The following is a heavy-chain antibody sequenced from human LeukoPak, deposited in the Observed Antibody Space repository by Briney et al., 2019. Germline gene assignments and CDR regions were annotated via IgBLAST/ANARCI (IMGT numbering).Heavy chain of an antibody. CDR3: ARGGPSVAYSGSYTLTS. Sequence: GGSLRLSCAASGFAFSSYAMHWVRQAPGKGLEWVAVISYDGSNKYYADSVKGRFTISRDNSKNTLYLQMNSLRAEDTAVYYCARGGPSVAYSGSYTLTSWGQGTLVTVSS. CDR1: GFAFSSYA. D-gene: IGHD1-26*01. CDR2: ISYDGSNK. J-gene: IGHJ4*02. V-gene: IGHV3-30-3*01.